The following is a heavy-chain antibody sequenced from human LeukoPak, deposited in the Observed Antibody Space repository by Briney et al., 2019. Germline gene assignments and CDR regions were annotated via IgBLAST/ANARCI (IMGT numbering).Heavy chain of an antibody. CDR1: GGSISSYY. CDR2: IYYSGST. D-gene: IGHD1-26*01. J-gene: IGHJ4*02. V-gene: IGHV4-59*01. Sequence: SETLSLTCTVSGGSISSYYWSWIRQPPGKGLEWIGYIYYSGSTNYNPSLKSRVTISVDTSKNQFSLKLSSVTAADTAVYYCARIANEWDSDYWGQGTLVTVSS. CDR3: ARIANEWDSDY.